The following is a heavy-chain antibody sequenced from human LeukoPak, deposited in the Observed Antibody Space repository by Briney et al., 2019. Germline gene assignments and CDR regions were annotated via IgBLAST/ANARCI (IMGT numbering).Heavy chain of an antibody. CDR3: ARGLMMAVAGRGEFHY. CDR1: GXSISSYY. V-gene: IGHV4-59*01. CDR2: IYYSGST. D-gene: IGHD6-13*01. J-gene: IGHJ4*02. Sequence: SETLSLTWTVSGXSISSYYWTWIRQPPGKGLESIGYIYYSGSTNYNPSLKSRVTISVDTSKNQFSLKLSSVTAADTAVYYCARGLMMAVAGRGEFHYWGQGTLVTVSS.